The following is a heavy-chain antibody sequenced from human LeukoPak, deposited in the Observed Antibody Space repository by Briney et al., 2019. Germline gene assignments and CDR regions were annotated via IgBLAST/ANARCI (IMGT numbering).Heavy chain of an antibody. V-gene: IGHV3-23*01. D-gene: IGHD3-3*01. CDR3: ATAAGADFFDY. J-gene: IGHJ4*02. CDR1: GFSFRSYA. Sequence: GGSLRLSCAASGFSFRSYAMSWIRQAPGMGLEWVSAISGSGGTTDYADSVKGRFTISRDNSKNALYLQRNSLRAEDTAVYYCATAAGADFFDYWGQGTLVTVSS. CDR2: ISGSGGTT.